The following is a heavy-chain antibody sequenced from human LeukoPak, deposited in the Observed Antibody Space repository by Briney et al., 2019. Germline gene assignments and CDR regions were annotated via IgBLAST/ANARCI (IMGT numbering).Heavy chain of an antibody. Sequence: PGGSLRLSCAASGFTFSNYFMHWVRQAPGKGLVWVSRINSDGTTTMYADSVKGRFTISRDNAKNTLYLQMNSLRDEDTAVYYCARRVDATRWFDPWGQGTRVTVSS. CDR1: GFTFSNYF. J-gene: IGHJ5*02. V-gene: IGHV3-74*03. D-gene: IGHD2-15*01. CDR2: INSDGTTT. CDR3: ARRVDATRWFDP.